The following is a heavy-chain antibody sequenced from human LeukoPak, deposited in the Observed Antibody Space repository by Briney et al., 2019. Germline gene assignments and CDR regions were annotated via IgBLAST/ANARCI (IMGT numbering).Heavy chain of an antibody. Sequence: GGSLRLSCAASGFTFSGSAVHWVRQASGKGLEWVGRIRSKANSYATAYAASVQGRFTISRDGSKNTAYLQMNSLKTEDTAVYYCTRSPPAVAGYLDYWGQGTLVTVSS. CDR2: IRSKANSYAT. D-gene: IGHD6-19*01. CDR3: TRSPPAVAGYLDY. V-gene: IGHV3-73*01. J-gene: IGHJ4*02. CDR1: GFTFSGSA.